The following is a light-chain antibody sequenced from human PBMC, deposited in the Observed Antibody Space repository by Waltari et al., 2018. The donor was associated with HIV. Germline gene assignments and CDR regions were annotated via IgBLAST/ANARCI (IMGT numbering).Light chain of an antibody. J-gene: IGKJ4*01. CDR2: GAF. CDR3: QQSYNIPLT. Sequence: DIQLTQSPSSLSASVGDRVTITCRASQSISTYLNWYQQKPGKAPKLLIYGAFSLQSGVPSGFSGSGSGTDFTLTITSLQPEDFATYYCQQSYNIPLTFGGGTKVEL. V-gene: IGKV1-39*01. CDR1: QSISTY.